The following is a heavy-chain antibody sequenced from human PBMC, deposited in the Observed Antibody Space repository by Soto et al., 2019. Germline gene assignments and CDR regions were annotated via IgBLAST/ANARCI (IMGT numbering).Heavy chain of an antibody. D-gene: IGHD6-19*01. Sequence: SETLSLTCTDPGGSIRAYYWSCLRHSPGKVLEGTGYIYNIGSTNYNPSLRSRVTMSMDTSQEQFSLKLSSVTATDTAVYYCARHVNLPLAGTGFDSWGWGTLVTVS. V-gene: IGHV4-59*08. CDR2: IYNIGST. CDR3: ARHVNLPLAGTGFDS. J-gene: IGHJ4*02. CDR1: GGSIRAYY.